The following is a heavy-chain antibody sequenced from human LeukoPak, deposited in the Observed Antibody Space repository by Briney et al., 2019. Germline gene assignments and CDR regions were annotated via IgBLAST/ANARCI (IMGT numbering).Heavy chain of an antibody. CDR1: GGSISSGSYY. V-gene: IGHV4-61*02. Sequence: SQTLSLTYTVSGGSISSGSYYWSWIRQPAGKGLEWIGRIYTSGSTNYNPSLKSRVTISVGTSKNQFSLKLSPVTAADTAVYYCARNRDLAAADYWGQGTLVTVSS. CDR2: IYTSGST. D-gene: IGHD6-13*01. CDR3: ARNRDLAAADY. J-gene: IGHJ4*02.